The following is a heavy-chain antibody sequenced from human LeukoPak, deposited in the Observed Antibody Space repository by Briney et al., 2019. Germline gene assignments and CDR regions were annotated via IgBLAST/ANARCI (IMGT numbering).Heavy chain of an antibody. CDR3: ARHGSGSYYNRAFDY. V-gene: IGHV4-4*09. J-gene: IGHJ4*02. Sequence: PSETLSLTCTVSGGSISSYYWSWIRQPPGKGLGWIGYIYTSGSTNYNPSLKSRVTISVDTSKNQFSLKLSSVTAADTAVYYCARHGSGSYYNRAFDYWGQGTLVTVSS. D-gene: IGHD3-10*01. CDR2: IYTSGST. CDR1: GGSISSYY.